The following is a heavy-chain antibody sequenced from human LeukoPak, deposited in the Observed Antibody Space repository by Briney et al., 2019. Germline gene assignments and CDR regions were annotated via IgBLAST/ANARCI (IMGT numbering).Heavy chain of an antibody. D-gene: IGHD3-10*01. V-gene: IGHV4-59*08. J-gene: IGHJ3*02. CDR2: IYYSGST. Sequence: SETLSLTCTVSGGSISSYYWSWIRQPPGKGLEWIGYIYYSGSTNYNPSLKSRVTISVDTSKNQFSLKLSSVTAADTAVYYCARLRYYGGSAAFDIWGQGTMVTVSS. CDR1: GGSISSYY. CDR3: ARLRYYGGSAAFDI.